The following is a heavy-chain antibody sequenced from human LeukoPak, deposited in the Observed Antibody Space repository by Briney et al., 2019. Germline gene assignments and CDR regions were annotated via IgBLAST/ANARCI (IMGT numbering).Heavy chain of an antibody. Sequence: RGSLRLSCSASGFTVSSNYMSWVRQAPGKGLEWVSSLSDSGGTTYYADGVKGRFTIFRDNSMNTLYLQMNSLRTEDTAVYYCAKTRFTVVQEFLLWAPFDYWGQRTLVTVSS. CDR2: LSDSGGTT. CDR1: GFTVSSNY. D-gene: IGHD3-10*01. J-gene: IGHJ4*02. CDR3: AKTRFTVVQEFLLWAPFDY. V-gene: IGHV3-23*01.